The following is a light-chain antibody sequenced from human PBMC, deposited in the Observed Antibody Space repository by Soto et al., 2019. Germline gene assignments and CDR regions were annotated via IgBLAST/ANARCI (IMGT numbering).Light chain of an antibody. CDR2: SAS. CDR3: QQYGSVPLT. J-gene: IGKJ4*01. Sequence: EIVLTQSPGTLSLSPGERATLSCRASQSVSTSYLARYQQKPGQAPRLLIYSASSRATGIPDRFSGSGSGADFTLTSSRLVPEDFAVYYCQQYGSVPLTFGGGTKVEFK. CDR1: QSVSTSY. V-gene: IGKV3-20*01.